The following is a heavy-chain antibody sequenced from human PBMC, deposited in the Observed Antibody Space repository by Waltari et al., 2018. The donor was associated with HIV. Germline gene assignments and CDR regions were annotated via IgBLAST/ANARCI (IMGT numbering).Heavy chain of an antibody. CDR3: ARGGGFGDLSYFDS. CDR1: GFTFRSYD. Sequence: EVHLVESGGGLVQPGGSLRLSCVASGFTFRSYDMHWVRQPAGKGLEWVSTIETTGDTSSAGSVKGRFSISRENANNSLYLQMDSLRAGDTAVYYCARGGGFGDLSYFDSWGQGTLVTVSS. CDR2: IETTGDT. J-gene: IGHJ4*02. D-gene: IGHD3-10*01. V-gene: IGHV3-13*01.